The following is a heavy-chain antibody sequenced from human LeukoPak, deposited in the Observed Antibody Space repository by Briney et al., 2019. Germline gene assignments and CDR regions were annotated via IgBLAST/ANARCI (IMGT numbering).Heavy chain of an antibody. Sequence: SVKVSCKASGGTFSSYAISWVRQAPGQGLEWMGGIIPIFGTANYAQKFQGRVTITADESTSTAYMELSSLRSEDTAVYYCARTKQLDPPDSRNYYYYGVDVWGKGTTVTVSS. CDR1: GGTFSSYA. J-gene: IGHJ6*04. CDR2: IIPIFGTA. CDR3: ARTKQLDPPDSRNYYYYGVDV. D-gene: IGHD1-1*01. V-gene: IGHV1-69*13.